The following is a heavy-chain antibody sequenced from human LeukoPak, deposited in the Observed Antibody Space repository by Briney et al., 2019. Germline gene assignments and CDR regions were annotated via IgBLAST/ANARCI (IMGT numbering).Heavy chain of an antibody. CDR2: ISSGSSYI. D-gene: IGHD3-22*01. CDR1: GFTFSSYS. Sequence: GGSLRLSCAASGFTFSSYSMNWVRQAPGKGLEWVSSISSGSSYIYYADSVKGRFTISRDNAKNSLYLQMNSLRAEDTAVYYCWMGVITAAFDIWGQGTMVTVSS. CDR3: WMGVITAAFDI. J-gene: IGHJ3*02. V-gene: IGHV3-21*01.